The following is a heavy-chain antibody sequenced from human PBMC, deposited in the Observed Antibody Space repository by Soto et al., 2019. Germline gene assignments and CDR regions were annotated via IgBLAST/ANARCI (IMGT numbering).Heavy chain of an antibody. Sequence: GGSLRLSCVASGFTFSGSAMHWVRQASGKGLEWVGRIRSKANSYATAYAASVKGRFTISRDDSKTTAYLQMNSLKTEDTAVYYCTRLLPAYYDILTGYPNYYYYGMDVWGQGTTVTVSS. J-gene: IGHJ6*02. D-gene: IGHD3-9*01. V-gene: IGHV3-73*01. CDR2: IRSKANSYAT. CDR1: GFTFSGSA. CDR3: TRLLPAYYDILTGYPNYYYYGMDV.